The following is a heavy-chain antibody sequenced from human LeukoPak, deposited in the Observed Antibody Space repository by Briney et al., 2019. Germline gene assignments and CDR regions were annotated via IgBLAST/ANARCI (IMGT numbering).Heavy chain of an antibody. D-gene: IGHD1-1*01. CDR3: ATDWLNDDGYYMDV. J-gene: IGHJ6*03. Sequence: ASVKVSCKASGYTFTSYDINWVRQATGQGLEWMGWMNPNSGNTGYAQKFQGRVTMTRNTSISTAYMELSSLRSEDTAVYYCATDWLNDDGYYMDVWGKGTTVTVSS. V-gene: IGHV1-8*01. CDR1: GYTFTSYD. CDR2: MNPNSGNT.